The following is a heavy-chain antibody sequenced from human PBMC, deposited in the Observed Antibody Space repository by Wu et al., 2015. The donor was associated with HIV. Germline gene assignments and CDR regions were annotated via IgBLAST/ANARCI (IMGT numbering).Heavy chain of an antibody. V-gene: IGHV1-69*05. D-gene: IGHD1-1*01. J-gene: IGHJ5*02. Sequence: QVQLVQSGAEVKKPGSSVNVSCQAFGGTFSGYAVNWVRQAPGQGLEWMGGIIPDFGTTSYAQKFRGRVTITTDASTNTAYMELTGLRSADTAVYYCAGGILVRGSERWFDPWGQGTLVTVSS. CDR3: AGGILVRGSERWFDP. CDR1: GGTFSGYA. CDR2: IIPDFGTT.